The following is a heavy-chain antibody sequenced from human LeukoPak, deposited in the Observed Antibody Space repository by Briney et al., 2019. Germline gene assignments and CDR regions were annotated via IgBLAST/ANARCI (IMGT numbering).Heavy chain of an antibody. J-gene: IGHJ6*02. CDR2: ISSSGDNA. CDR1: GFTFSNYA. D-gene: IGHD1-26*01. Sequence: HLGGSLLLSCAASGFTFSNYAMNWVRPAPGKGLEWVSLISSSGDNAYYAASVRGRFTISRDKSKNTVSLQMNSLRGEDTAVYYCAKDVRVGGGGMDVWGQGTPVTVSS. CDR3: AKDVRVGGGGMDV. V-gene: IGHV3-23*01.